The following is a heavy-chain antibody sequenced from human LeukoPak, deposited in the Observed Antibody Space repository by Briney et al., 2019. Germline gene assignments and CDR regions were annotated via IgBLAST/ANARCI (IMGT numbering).Heavy chain of an antibody. V-gene: IGHV3-30*18. Sequence: PGRSLRLSCAASGITFRSYGMHWVRQAPGKGLEWVAVISYDGSHKYYADSVKGRFSISRDNSKSTLYLQMNSLRADDTAVYYCAKGARGDTVTSIVGLNWFDPWGQGTLVTVSS. D-gene: IGHD4-17*01. J-gene: IGHJ5*02. CDR3: AKGARGDTVTSIVGLNWFDP. CDR1: GITFRSYG. CDR2: ISYDGSHK.